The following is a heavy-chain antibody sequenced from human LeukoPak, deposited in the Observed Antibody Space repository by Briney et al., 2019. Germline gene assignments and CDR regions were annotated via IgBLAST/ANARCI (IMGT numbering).Heavy chain of an antibody. Sequence: GASVKVSCKASGYTFTGYYMHWVRQAPGQGLEWMGWINPNSGGTNYAQKFQGRVTMTRDTSISTAYTELSRLRSDDTAVYYCARVVFSDGSGSYYLDYWGQGTLVTVSS. CDR1: GYTFTGYY. J-gene: IGHJ4*02. D-gene: IGHD3-10*01. V-gene: IGHV1-2*02. CDR2: INPNSGGT. CDR3: ARVVFSDGSGSYYLDY.